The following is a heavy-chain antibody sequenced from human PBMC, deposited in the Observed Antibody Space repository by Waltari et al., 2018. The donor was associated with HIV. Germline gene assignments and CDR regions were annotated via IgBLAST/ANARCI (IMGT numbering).Heavy chain of an antibody. CDR2: INSDGSTT. J-gene: IGHJ3*02. V-gene: IGHV3-74*01. D-gene: IGHD3-3*01. CDR1: GLTFSSHW. Sequence: EVQLVESGGGFVQPGGPLRRSCAASGLTFSSHWMNWVRQAPGKGLAWVSRINSDGSTTSNADSVKGRFTISRDNAKNTLYLQMNSLRAEDTAVYYCAKLRFLDWNKDACDIWGQGTRVTVSS. CDR3: AKLRFLDWNKDACDI.